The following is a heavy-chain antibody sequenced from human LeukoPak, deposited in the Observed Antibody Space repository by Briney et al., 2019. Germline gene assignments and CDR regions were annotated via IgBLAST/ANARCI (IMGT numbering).Heavy chain of an antibody. CDR3: AKDLYKQQLVPGWFDP. V-gene: IGHV3-7*01. D-gene: IGHD6-13*01. CDR2: IKEDGSET. Sequence: GGSLRLSCAASGFTFSSYWMTWVRQAPGKGLEWLANIKEDGSETYYVESVKGRFTISRDNSKNTLYLQMNSLRAEDTAVYYCAKDLYKQQLVPGWFDPWGQGTLVTVSS. CDR1: GFTFSSYW. J-gene: IGHJ5*02.